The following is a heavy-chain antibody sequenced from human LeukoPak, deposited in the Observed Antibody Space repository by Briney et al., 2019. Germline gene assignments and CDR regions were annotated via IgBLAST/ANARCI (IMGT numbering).Heavy chain of an antibody. D-gene: IGHD6-13*01. CDR2: ISYDGSNK. J-gene: IGHJ4*02. CDR3: AKDWISSSSWYYFDY. CDR1: GFTFSSYG. Sequence: GGSLRLSCAASGFTFSSYGMHWVRQAPGKGLEWVAVISYDGSNKYYADSVKGRFTISRGNSKNTLYLQMNGLRAEDTAVYYCAKDWISSSSWYYFDYWGQGTLVTVSS. V-gene: IGHV3-30*18.